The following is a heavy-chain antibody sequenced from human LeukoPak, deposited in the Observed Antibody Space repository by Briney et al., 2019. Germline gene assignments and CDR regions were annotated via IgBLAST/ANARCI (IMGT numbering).Heavy chain of an antibody. CDR2: IKQDGSEK. V-gene: IGHV3-7*01. J-gene: IGHJ6*03. CDR1: GFTFSSYW. Sequence: GGSLRLSCAASGFTFSSYWMSWVRQAPGKGLEWVANIKQDGSEKYYVDSVKGRFTISRDNAKNSLYLQMNSLRAEDTAVYYCARDRWGYDILTGKDYYYHYYMDVWGKGTTVTVSS. CDR3: ARDRWGYDILTGKDYYYHYYMDV. D-gene: IGHD3-9*01.